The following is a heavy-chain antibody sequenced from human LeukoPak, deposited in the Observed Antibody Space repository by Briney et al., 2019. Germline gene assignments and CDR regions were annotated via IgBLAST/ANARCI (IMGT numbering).Heavy chain of an antibody. CDR3: ARERVMIAFDY. V-gene: IGHV3-33*01. CDR1: GFTFSSYG. CDR2: IWYDGSNK. Sequence: PGGSLRLSCAATGFTFSSYGMHWVRQAPGKGLEWVAVIWYDGSNKYYADSVKGRFTVSRDNSKNTLYLQMSSLRAEDTAVYYCARERVMIAFDYWGQGTLVTVSS. D-gene: IGHD3-22*01. J-gene: IGHJ4*02.